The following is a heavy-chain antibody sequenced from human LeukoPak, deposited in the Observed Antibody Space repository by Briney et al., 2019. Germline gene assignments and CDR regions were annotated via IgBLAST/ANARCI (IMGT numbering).Heavy chain of an antibody. D-gene: IGHD3-10*01. Sequence: GSLRLSCAASGFTFSSYSMNWVRQAPGKGLEWIGSIYYSGSTYYNPSLKSRVTISVDTSKNQFSLKLSSVTAADTAVYYCARSYRLDAFDIWGQGTMVTVSS. J-gene: IGHJ3*02. CDR3: ARSYRLDAFDI. CDR2: IYYSGST. CDR1: GFTFSSYSMN. V-gene: IGHV4-59*05.